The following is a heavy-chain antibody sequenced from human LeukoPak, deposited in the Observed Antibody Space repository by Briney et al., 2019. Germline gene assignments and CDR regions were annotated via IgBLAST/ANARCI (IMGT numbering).Heavy chain of an antibody. V-gene: IGHV4-4*09. Sequence: LETLSLTCTVSGGSISSYYWSWIRQPPGKGLEWIWYIYTSGSTNYNPSLKSRVTISVDTTKNQFSLKMSSVTAADTAVYYCARLSYYYYYMDVWGKGATVTVSS. CDR2: IYTSGST. CDR3: ARLSYYYYYMDV. CDR1: GGSISSYY. J-gene: IGHJ6*03.